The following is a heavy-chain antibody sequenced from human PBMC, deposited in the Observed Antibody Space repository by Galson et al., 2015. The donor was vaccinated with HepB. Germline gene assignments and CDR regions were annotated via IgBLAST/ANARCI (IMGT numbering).Heavy chain of an antibody. J-gene: IGHJ4*02. V-gene: IGHV1-46*01. CDR2: INPSGGST. CDR1: GYTFTNFF. CDR3: ARDYGQVGATRLDHFFDY. D-gene: IGHD1-26*01. Sequence: SVKVSCKASGYTFTNFFIHWVRQAPGQGLEWMGKINPSGGSTSIAQKFRGRVTVSRDTSAKTVYMELSSLRSDDTAVYYCARDYGQVGATRLDHFFDYWGQGTLVTVSS.